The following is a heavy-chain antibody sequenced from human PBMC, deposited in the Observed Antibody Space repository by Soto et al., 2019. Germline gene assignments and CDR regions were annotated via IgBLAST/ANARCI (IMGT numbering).Heavy chain of an antibody. CDR2: IYPGDSDT. D-gene: IGHD2-21*02. CDR1: GYSFTSYW. J-gene: IGHJ5*02. Sequence: PGASLKISCQGSGYSFTSYWIGWVRQMPGKGLEWMGIIYPGDSDTRYSPSFQGQVTISADKSISTAYLQWSSLKASDTAMYYCARSWVVVTASNWFDPWGQGTQVTVSS. CDR3: ARSWVVVTASNWFDP. V-gene: IGHV5-51*01.